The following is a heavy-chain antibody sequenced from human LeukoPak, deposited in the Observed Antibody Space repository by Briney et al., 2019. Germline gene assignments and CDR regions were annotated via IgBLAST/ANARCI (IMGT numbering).Heavy chain of an antibody. J-gene: IGHJ4*02. CDR3: AREWQYQFDY. D-gene: IGHD4-11*01. CDR2: VYHSGIT. Sequence: SETLSLTCTVSGGSITNTNYYWAWIRQPPGEGLEWIGSVYHSGITYYTPSLKSRVSIAVDTSKNHLSLKVTSVTAADTAVYYCAREWQYQFDYWGQGSLVTISS. V-gene: IGHV4-39*07. CDR1: GGSITNTNYY.